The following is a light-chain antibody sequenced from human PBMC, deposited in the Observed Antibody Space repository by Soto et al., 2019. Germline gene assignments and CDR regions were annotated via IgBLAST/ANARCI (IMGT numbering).Light chain of an antibody. V-gene: IGKV3-11*01. J-gene: IGKJ4*01. CDR3: HQRYIWPPLT. Sequence: EIVLTQSPATLSLSPGERATLSCRASQSVENYLAWFQQKRVQAPRLLIYDTSNRAAGIPDRFSGSGSGTDFTLTISSLEPEDFAVYYCHQRYIWPPLTFGGGTKVEIK. CDR2: DTS. CDR1: QSVENY.